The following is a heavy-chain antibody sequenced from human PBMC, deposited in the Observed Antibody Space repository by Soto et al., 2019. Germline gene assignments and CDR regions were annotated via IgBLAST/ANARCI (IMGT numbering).Heavy chain of an antibody. Sequence: LRLSCAASEFTVSSNYMNWVRQAPGKGLECVSTIYSGGSTYYADSVKGRLTISRDNSKNTLYLQMNNLRAEDTAVYYCAGRVGATNYGMDVWGQGTTVTVSS. CDR3: AGRVGATNYGMDV. J-gene: IGHJ6*02. D-gene: IGHD1-26*01. CDR2: IYSGGST. CDR1: EFTVSSNY. V-gene: IGHV3-53*01.